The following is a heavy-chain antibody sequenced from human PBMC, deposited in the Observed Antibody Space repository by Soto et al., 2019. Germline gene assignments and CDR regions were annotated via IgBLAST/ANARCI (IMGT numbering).Heavy chain of an antibody. CDR3: ARDYYDSSGYPLRAFDI. CDR2: IYYSGST. CDR1: GGSISSVGYY. J-gene: IGHJ3*02. V-gene: IGHV4-31*03. Sequence: SETPSLTCTVSGGSISSVGYYWSWIRQHPGKGLEWIGYIYYSGSTYYNPSLKSRVTISVDTSKNQFSLKLSSVTAADTAVYYCARDYYDSSGYPLRAFDIWGQGTMVTVSS. D-gene: IGHD3-22*01.